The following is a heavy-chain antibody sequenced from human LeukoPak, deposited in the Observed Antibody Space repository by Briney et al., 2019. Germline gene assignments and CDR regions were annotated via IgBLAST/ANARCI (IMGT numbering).Heavy chain of an antibody. J-gene: IGHJ3*02. CDR3: ARMEQGAFDI. D-gene: IGHD1/OR15-1a*01. V-gene: IGHV1-2*04. Sequence: ASVKVSCKASGYTFTGYYMHWVRQAPGQGLEWMGWISPNSGGTNYAQKFQGWDTMTRDTSISTAYMELSRLRSDDTAVYYCARMEQGAFDIWGQGTMVTVSS. CDR1: GYTFTGYY. CDR2: ISPNSGGT.